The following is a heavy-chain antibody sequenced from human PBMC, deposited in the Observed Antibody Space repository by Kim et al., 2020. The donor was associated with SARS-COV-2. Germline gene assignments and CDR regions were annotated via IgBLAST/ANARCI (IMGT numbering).Heavy chain of an antibody. CDR3: ASSRGWLQLDYGMDV. J-gene: IGHJ6*02. CDR1: GGTFSSYA. D-gene: IGHD5-12*01. CDR2: IIPIFGTA. Sequence: SVKVSCKASGGTFSSYAISWVRQAPGQGLEWMGGIIPIFGTANYAQKFQGRVTITADESTSTAYMELSSLRSEDTAVYYCASSRGWLQLDYGMDVWGQGTTVTVSS. V-gene: IGHV1-69*13.